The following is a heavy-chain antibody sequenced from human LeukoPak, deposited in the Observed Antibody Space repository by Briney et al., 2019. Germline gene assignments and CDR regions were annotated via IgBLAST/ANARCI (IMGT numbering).Heavy chain of an antibody. CDR2: ISGSGAGT. CDR3: ARDIELST. Sequence: GGSLRLSCAASGFTFSSYAMNWVRQAPGKGLEWVSAISGSGAGTYYADSVKGRFTISRDNSKNTLYLQMKSLRAEDTAIYYCARDIELSTWGLGTMVTVSS. D-gene: IGHD3-16*02. V-gene: IGHV3-23*01. CDR1: GFTFSSYA. J-gene: IGHJ3*01.